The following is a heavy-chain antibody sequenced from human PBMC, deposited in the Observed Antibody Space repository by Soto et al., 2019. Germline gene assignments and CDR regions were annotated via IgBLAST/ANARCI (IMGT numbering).Heavy chain of an antibody. J-gene: IGHJ4*02. CDR2: IFHDGTA. V-gene: IGHV4-4*02. Sequence: SETLSLTSAVSGVSISSGNWWTWVRQTPQRGLEYIGEIFHDGTANYYPSFERRVAISVDTSKNQFSLKLTSVTAADTAIYFCARLVYDTRLNYMYFDFWGQGALVTVSS. CDR3: ARLVYDTRLNYMYFDF. D-gene: IGHD2-8*01. CDR1: GVSISSGNW.